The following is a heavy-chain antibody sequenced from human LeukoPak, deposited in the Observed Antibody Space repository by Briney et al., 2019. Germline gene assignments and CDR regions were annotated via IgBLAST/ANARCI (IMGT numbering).Heavy chain of an antibody. CDR3: ARGSTSDWPLDH. CDR1: GYTFSDYA. J-gene: IGHJ4*02. V-gene: IGHV1-3*01. CDR2: IDAGNGNT. Sequence: ASVKVSCTASGYTFSDYAIHWVRQAPEQRLEWVGWIDAGNGNTRYSQKFQGRVTITRDTSTNTAYIELRSLRSEDTAMYYCARGSTSDWPLDHWGQETLLIISS. D-gene: IGHD2-2*01.